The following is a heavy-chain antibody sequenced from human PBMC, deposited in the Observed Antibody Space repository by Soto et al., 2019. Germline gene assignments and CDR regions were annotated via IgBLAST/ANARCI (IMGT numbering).Heavy chain of an antibody. J-gene: IGHJ6*02. V-gene: IGHV1-69*13. D-gene: IGHD6-13*01. CDR2: IIPIFGTA. CDR3: ASSIMYSSPAYYYGMDV. CDR1: GGTFSSYA. Sequence: SVKVSCKASGGTFSSYAISWVRQAPGQGLEWMGGIIPIFGTANYAQKFQGRVTITADESTSTAYMELSSLRSEDTAVYYCASSIMYSSPAYYYGMDVWGQGTTVTVSS.